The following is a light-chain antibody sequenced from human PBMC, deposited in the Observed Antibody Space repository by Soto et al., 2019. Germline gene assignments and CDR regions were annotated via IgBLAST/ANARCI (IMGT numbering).Light chain of an antibody. CDR3: QQYNSYST. J-gene: IGKJ1*01. CDR1: LSISSW. CDR2: KES. V-gene: IGKV1-5*03. Sequence: IQMPQATSTLSASVGDRVPITCRASLSISSWLAWYHQKPGKASKHLIYKESSLESGDPSRFSGSGSGTEFTLTISSLQPDDFATYYSQQYNSYSTFGQGNKVEIK.